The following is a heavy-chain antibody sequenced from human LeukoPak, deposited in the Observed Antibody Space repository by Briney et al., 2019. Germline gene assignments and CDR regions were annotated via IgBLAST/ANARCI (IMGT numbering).Heavy chain of an antibody. J-gene: IGHJ5*02. CDR3: ARHGPLLDVWFGEFGLFDP. D-gene: IGHD3-10*01. Sequence: PSETLSLTCTVSGGSISSSSYYWGWIRQPPGKGLEWIGSIYYSGSTYYNPSLKSRVTISVDTSKNQFSLKLSSVTTADTAVYYCARHGPLLDVWFGEFGLFDPWGQGTLVTVSS. CDR2: IYYSGST. V-gene: IGHV4-39*01. CDR1: GGSISSSSYY.